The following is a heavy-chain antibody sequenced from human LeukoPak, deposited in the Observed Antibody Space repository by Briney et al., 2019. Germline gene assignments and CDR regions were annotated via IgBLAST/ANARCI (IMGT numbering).Heavy chain of an antibody. CDR2: ISSSSYI. CDR3: ASTYYYGSGSYKWFDP. V-gene: IGHV3-21*01. J-gene: IGHJ5*02. CDR1: GVMFSNYV. Sequence: GGSLRLSCAASGVMFSNYVMSWVRQAPGKGLEWVSSISSSSYIYYADSVKGRFTISRDNAKNSLYLQMNSLRAEDTAVYYCASTYYYGSGSYKWFDPWGQGTLVTVSS. D-gene: IGHD3-10*01.